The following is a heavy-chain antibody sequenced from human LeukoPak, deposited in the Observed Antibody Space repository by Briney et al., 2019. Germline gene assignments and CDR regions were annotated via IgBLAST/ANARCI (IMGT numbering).Heavy chain of an antibody. J-gene: IGHJ4*02. Sequence: GGSLRLSCAASGFTFHSYDMSLLRQAPGKGLEWVSTISGSGDSTYYADSVKGRFTISRDNSKNTLYLQMNSLRAEDTAVYYCANRIYYDSIGYWYYFLLGGRGTLVTVSS. V-gene: IGHV3-23*01. CDR1: GFTFHSYD. CDR3: ANRIYYDSIGYWYYFLL. CDR2: ISGSGDST. D-gene: IGHD3-22*01.